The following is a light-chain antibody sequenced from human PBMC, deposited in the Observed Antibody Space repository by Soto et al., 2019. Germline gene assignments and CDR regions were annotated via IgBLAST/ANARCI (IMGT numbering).Light chain of an antibody. CDR1: QSVSSY. V-gene: IGKV3-11*01. CDR2: DAS. Sequence: IVLTQSPATLSLSPGERATLSCRASQSVSSYLAWYQQKPGQAPRLLIFDASDRATGIPARFSGSGSGTDFTLTISSLEPEDFAVYYCQQRGNWPLTFGPGTKVDIK. CDR3: QQRGNWPLT. J-gene: IGKJ3*01.